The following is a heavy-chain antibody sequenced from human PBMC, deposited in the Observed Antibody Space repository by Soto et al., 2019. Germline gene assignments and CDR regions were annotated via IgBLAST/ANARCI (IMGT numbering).Heavy chain of an antibody. CDR3: ANVPEYNFWSGYRYYFDY. CDR2: INGGGGST. Sequence: GGCLRLSCAASGFSFSNHVMNWVRQAPGKGLEWVSDINGGGGSTFYAHSVKGRFTISRDNSKNTLYLQMHSLRADDTAVYYCANVPEYNFWSGYRYYFDYWGQGTLVTVSS. J-gene: IGHJ4*02. V-gene: IGHV3-23*01. CDR1: GFSFSNHV. D-gene: IGHD3-3*01.